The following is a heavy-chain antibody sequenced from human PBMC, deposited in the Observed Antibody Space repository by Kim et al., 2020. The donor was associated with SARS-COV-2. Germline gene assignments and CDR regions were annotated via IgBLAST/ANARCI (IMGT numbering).Heavy chain of an antibody. CDR3: ARFSGSYSQY. D-gene: IGHD1-26*01. J-gene: IGHJ4*02. V-gene: IGHV4-38-2*02. Sequence: SETLSLTCTVSGYSISSGYYWGWIRQPPGKGLEWIGSIYHSGSTYYNPSLKSRVTISVDTSKNQFSLKLSSVTAADTAVYYCARFSGSYSQYWGQGTLVT. CDR2: IYHSGST. CDR1: GYSISSGYY.